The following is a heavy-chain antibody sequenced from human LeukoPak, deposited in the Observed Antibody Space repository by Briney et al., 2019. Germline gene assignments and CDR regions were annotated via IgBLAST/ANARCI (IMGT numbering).Heavy chain of an antibody. CDR3: ARDFSWAVVPAATRFDI. J-gene: IGHJ3*02. CDR2: ISSSSSYI. Sequence: KSGGSLRLSCAASGFTFSSYSMNWVRQAPGKGLEWVSSISSSSSYIYYADSVKGRFTISRDNAKNSLYLQMNSLRAEDTAVYYCARDFSWAVVPAATRFDIWGQGTMVTVSS. V-gene: IGHV3-21*01. CDR1: GFTFSSYS. D-gene: IGHD2-2*01.